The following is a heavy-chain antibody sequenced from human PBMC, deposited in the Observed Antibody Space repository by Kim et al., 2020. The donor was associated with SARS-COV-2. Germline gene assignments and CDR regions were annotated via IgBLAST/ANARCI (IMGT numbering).Heavy chain of an antibody. Sequence: KSRVTISVDTSKNQFSLKLSSVTAADTAVYYCARPVREYSSSLGRDYFDYWGQGTLVTVSS. D-gene: IGHD6-6*01. V-gene: IGHV4-39*01. J-gene: IGHJ4*02. CDR3: ARPVREYSSSLGRDYFDY.